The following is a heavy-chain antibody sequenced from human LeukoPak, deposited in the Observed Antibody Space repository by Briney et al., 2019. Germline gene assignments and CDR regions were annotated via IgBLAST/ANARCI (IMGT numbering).Heavy chain of an antibody. CDR3: AASPSGSYYKTFDY. D-gene: IGHD1-26*01. CDR2: ISGSGGST. CDR1: GFTFSSYA. Sequence: GGSLRLSCAASGFTFSSYAMSWVRQAPGKGLEWVSAISGSGGSTYYADSVKGRFTISRDNSKNTLYLQMNSLRAEDTAAYYCAASPSGSYYKTFDYWGQGTLVTVSS. V-gene: IGHV3-23*01. J-gene: IGHJ4*02.